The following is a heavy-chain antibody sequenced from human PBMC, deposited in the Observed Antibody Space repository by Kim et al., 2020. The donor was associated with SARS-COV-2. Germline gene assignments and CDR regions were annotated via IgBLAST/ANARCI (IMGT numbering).Heavy chain of an antibody. D-gene: IGHD3-22*01. CDR3: ARGLVPYDSSGYFHWYFDL. Sequence: SETLSLTCTVSGGSISSYYWSWIRQPPGKGLEWIGYIYYSGSTNYNPSLKSRVTISVDTSKNQFSLKLSSVTAADTAVYYCARGLVPYDSSGYFHWYFDLWGRGTLLTVSS. J-gene: IGHJ2*01. V-gene: IGHV4-59*08. CDR2: IYYSGST. CDR1: GGSISSYY.